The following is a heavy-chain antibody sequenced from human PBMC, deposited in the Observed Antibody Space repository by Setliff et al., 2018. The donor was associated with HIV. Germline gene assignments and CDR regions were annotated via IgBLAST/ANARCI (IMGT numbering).Heavy chain of an antibody. CDR3: ARDDLDEKFDP. J-gene: IGHJ5*02. V-gene: IGHV4-59*01. Sequence: SETLSLTCAVYGGSFSNYYWTWIRQSPGKGLEWIGYIYYSGTTNYNPSLKSRVTISIDTSKNQFSLKLSSVTAADTAVYYCARDDLDEKFDPWGQGTLVTVSS. CDR2: IYYSGTT. CDR1: GGSFSNYY.